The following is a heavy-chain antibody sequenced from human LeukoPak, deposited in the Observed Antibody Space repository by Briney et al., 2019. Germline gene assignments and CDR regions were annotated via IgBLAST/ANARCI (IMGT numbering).Heavy chain of an antibody. Sequence: PSETLSLTCTVSGGSISSSSYYWGWIRQPPGKGLEWIGSIYYSGSTYYNPSLKSRVTISVDTSKNQFSLKLSSVTAADTAVYYCARRSTGAASPFDYWGQGTLVTVSS. J-gene: IGHJ4*02. CDR1: GGSISSSSYY. V-gene: IGHV4-39*01. D-gene: IGHD1-26*01. CDR2: IYYSGST. CDR3: ARRSTGAASPFDY.